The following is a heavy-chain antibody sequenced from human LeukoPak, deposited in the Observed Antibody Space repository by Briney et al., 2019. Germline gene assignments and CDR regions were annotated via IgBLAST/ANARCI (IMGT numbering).Heavy chain of an antibody. Sequence: GGSLRLSCAASGFTFSSFEMNWVRQAPGKGLEWVSCISSSSSYIYYADSVKGRFTISRDNAKNSLYLQMNSLRVEDTAVYYCARTTEGGYTYDYFYYYYMDVWGKGTTVTISS. J-gene: IGHJ6*03. V-gene: IGHV3-21*01. CDR2: ISSSSSYI. D-gene: IGHD5-18*01. CDR3: ARTTEGGYTYDYFYYYYMDV. CDR1: GFTFSSFE.